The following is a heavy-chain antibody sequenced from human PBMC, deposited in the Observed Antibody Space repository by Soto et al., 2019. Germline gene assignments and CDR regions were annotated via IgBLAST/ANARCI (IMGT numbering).Heavy chain of an antibody. V-gene: IGHV5-51*01. Sequence: GESLKISCKGSGYSFTSYWIGWVRQMPGKGLEWMGIIYHGDSDTRYSPSFQGQVTISADKYISTAYLQWSSLKASDTAMYYCARQGGYSSSWFEYFQHWGQGTLVTVSS. D-gene: IGHD6-13*01. CDR2: IYHGDSDT. CDR3: ARQGGYSSSWFEYFQH. CDR1: GYSFTSYW. J-gene: IGHJ1*01.